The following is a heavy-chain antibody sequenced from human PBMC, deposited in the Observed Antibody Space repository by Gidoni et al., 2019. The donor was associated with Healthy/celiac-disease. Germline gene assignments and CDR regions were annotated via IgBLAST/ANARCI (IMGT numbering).Heavy chain of an antibody. CDR2: IDPSDSYT. Sequence: EVQLVQSGAEVKKHGESLRISCKGSGYSFTSYSVSWVRQMPGKGLEWMGRIDPSDSYTNYSPSFQGHVTISADKSISTAYLQWSSLKASDTAMYYCAISASSSSIYWGQGTLVTVSS. CDR3: AISASSSSIY. CDR1: GYSFTSYS. D-gene: IGHD6-13*01. V-gene: IGHV5-10-1*03. J-gene: IGHJ4*02.